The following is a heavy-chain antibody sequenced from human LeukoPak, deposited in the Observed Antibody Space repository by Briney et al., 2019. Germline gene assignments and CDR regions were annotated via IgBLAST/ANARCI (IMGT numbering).Heavy chain of an antibody. CDR2: INRNGIST. J-gene: IGHJ4*02. CDR1: GFSFGTYG. D-gene: IGHD6-6*01. CDR3: AKCSSSYGVLFYFDY. V-gene: IGHV3-23*05. Sequence: GGSLGLSCAASGFSFGTYGMTWVRQVPGKGLEWVSGINRNGISTLYADSVKGRFTISRGNSKNTLYLQMNSLRAEDTVVYYCAKCSSSYGVLFYFDYWGQGTLVTVSS.